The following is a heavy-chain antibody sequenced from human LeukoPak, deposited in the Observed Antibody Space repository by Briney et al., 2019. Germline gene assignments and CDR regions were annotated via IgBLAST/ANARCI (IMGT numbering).Heavy chain of an antibody. J-gene: IGHJ5*02. V-gene: IGHV3-23*01. D-gene: IGHD3-9*01. Sequence: GGSLRLSCAASGFTFSSSAMSWVHQAPGKGLEWVSAISGSGGTTYYADSVKGRFTISRDNSKNTLYLQMNSLRAEDTAVYYCTKEPLLRVSYNCFDPWGQGTLVTVSS. CDR1: GFTFSSSA. CDR2: ISGSGGTT. CDR3: TKEPLLRVSYNCFDP.